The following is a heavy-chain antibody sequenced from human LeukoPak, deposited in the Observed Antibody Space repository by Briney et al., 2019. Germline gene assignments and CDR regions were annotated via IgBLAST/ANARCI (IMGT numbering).Heavy chain of an antibody. Sequence: SEPLSLTCTVSGRSITRSSVYWGWVRQPPGKELELIGCNYLSGNTYYNQSLRSRLTISVDTSKNQFSLNLSSDTPADLAVYYCARDYLAAGRVEVKSGYWGKGTLVTVSS. CDR1: GRSITRSSVY. CDR3: ARDYLAAGRVEVKSGY. J-gene: IGHJ4*02. CDR2: NYLSGNT. D-gene: IGHD3-3*01. V-gene: IGHV4-39*02.